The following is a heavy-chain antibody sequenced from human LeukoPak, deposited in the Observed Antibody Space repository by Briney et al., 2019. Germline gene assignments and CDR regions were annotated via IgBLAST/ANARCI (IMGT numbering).Heavy chain of an antibody. J-gene: IGHJ6*03. CDR2: INPNSGGT. CDR3: ARIRYSRLSGITNYYYYMDV. Sequence: ASVKVSCKASGYTFTGYYMHWVRQAPGQGLEWMGWINPNSGGTNYAQKFQGRVTMTRDTSISTAYMELSRLRSDDTAVYYCARIRYSRLSGITNYYYYMDVWGKGTTVTVSS. D-gene: IGHD6-13*01. V-gene: IGHV1-2*02. CDR1: GYTFTGYY.